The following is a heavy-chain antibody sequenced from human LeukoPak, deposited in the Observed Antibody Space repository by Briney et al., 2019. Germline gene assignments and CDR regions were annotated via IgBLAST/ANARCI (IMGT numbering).Heavy chain of an antibody. D-gene: IGHD1-26*01. J-gene: IGHJ4*02. CDR3: ARRPYSGSSPTDY. Sequence: GGSLRLSCAASGFTFGTYNMNWVRQAPGKGLEWVSYISSSSSNIYYADSVKGRFTISRDNAKNSLYLQMNSLRAEDTAVYYCARRPYSGSSPTDYWGQGTLVTVSS. CDR2: ISSSSSNI. V-gene: IGHV3-48*04. CDR1: GFTFGTYN.